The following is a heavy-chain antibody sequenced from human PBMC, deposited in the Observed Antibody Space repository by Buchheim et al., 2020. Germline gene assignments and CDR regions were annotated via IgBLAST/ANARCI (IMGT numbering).Heavy chain of an antibody. V-gene: IGHV5-51*01. D-gene: IGHD2-15*01. CDR3: ARRGYCRGGDCFSNAFDI. J-gene: IGHJ3*02. CDR1: GYNFIDYW. Sequence: EVRLVQSGTEVKKPGESLKISCKGSGYNFIDYWIAWVRQMPGKGLEWMGVIYPSDSDTRYSPSFRGQVTISGDKSNKIAYPQWSSLKASDTAIYYCARRGYCRGGDCFSNAFDIWGQGT. CDR2: IYPSDSDT.